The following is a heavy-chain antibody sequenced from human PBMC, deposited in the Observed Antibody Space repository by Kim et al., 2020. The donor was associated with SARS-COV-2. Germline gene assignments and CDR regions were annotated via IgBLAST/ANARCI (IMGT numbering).Heavy chain of an antibody. CDR3: ARDFWSGYYGLSYYYYYYGMDV. V-gene: IGHV3-30-3*01. CDR2: ISYDGSNK. D-gene: IGHD3-3*01. CDR1: GFTFSSYA. J-gene: IGHJ6*02. Sequence: GGSLRLSCAASGFTFSSYAMHWVRQAPGKGLEWVAVISYDGSNKYYADSVKGRFTISRDNSKNTLYLQMNSLRAEDTAVYYCARDFWSGYYGLSYYYYYYGMDVWGQGTTVTVSS.